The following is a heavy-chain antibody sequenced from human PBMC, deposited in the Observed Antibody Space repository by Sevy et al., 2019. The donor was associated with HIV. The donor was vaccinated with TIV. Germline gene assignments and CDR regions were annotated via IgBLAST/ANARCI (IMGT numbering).Heavy chain of an antibody. CDR2: IRSKAYGGTT. V-gene: IGHV3-49*03. CDR1: GFTFGDYA. J-gene: IGHJ3*02. Sequence: GGSLRLSCTASGFTFGDYAMSWFRQAPGKGLEWVGFIRSKAYGGTTEYAASVKGRFTISRDDSKSIAYLQMNSLKTEDTAVYYCTRDGVPGFGESHDAFDIWGQGTMVTVSS. D-gene: IGHD3-10*01. CDR3: TRDGVPGFGESHDAFDI.